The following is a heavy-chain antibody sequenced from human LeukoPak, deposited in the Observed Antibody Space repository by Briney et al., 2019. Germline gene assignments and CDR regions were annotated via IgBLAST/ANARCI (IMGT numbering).Heavy chain of an antibody. CDR1: GVSVSSNSAA. J-gene: IGHJ4*02. CDR2: TYYRSKWYN. CDR3: ARSGIAVAGTGFDY. D-gene: IGHD6-19*01. V-gene: IGHV6-1*01. Sequence: SQTLSLTCAISGVSVSSNSAAWNWIRPSPSRGLVWLGSTYYRSKWYNDYAVSVKSRITINPDTSKNQFSLQLNSVTPEDTAVYYCARSGIAVAGTGFDYWGQGTLVTVSS.